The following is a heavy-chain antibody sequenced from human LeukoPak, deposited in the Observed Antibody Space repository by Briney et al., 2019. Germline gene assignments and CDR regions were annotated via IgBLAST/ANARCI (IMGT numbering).Heavy chain of an antibody. J-gene: IGHJ4*02. D-gene: IGHD3-9*01. Sequence: SETLSLTCAVSGDSISLYYWSWIRQPPGKGLEWIGYIYYSGSTNYNPSLKSRVTISVDTSKNQFSLKLSSVTAADTAVYYCARERNDILVYFDYWGQGTLVTVSS. CDR2: IYYSGST. CDR1: GDSISLYY. V-gene: IGHV4-59*01. CDR3: ARERNDILVYFDY.